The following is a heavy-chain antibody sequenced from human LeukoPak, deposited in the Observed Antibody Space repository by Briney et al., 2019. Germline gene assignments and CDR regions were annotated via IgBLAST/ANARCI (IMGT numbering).Heavy chain of an antibody. D-gene: IGHD3-3*01. CDR1: GFTVSSNY. V-gene: IGHV3-21*01. J-gene: IGHJ4*02. CDR2: ISSSSSYI. Sequence: GGSLRLSCVASGFTVSSNYMTWVRQAPGKGLEWVSSISSSSSYIYYADSVKGRFTISRDNAKNSLYLQMNSLRAEDTAVYYCAREYYDFWSGYYTGRAFDYWGQGTLVTVSS. CDR3: AREYYDFWSGYYTGRAFDY.